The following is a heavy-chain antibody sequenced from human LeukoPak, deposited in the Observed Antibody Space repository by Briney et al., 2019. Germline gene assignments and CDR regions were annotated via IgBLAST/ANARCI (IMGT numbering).Heavy chain of an antibody. CDR2: IHYSGST. V-gene: IGHV4-31*03. Sequence: PSETLSLTCTVSGGSISSGGHYWSWIRQHPGKGLEWIGYIHYSGSTYYNPSLKSRVTISVDTSKNQFSLKLSSVTAADTAVYYCARLSSWATHLFDYWGQGTLVTVSS. D-gene: IGHD6-13*01. J-gene: IGHJ4*02. CDR3: ARLSSWATHLFDY. CDR1: GGSISSGGHY.